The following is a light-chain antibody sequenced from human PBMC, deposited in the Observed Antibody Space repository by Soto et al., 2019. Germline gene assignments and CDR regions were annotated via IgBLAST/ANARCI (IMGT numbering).Light chain of an antibody. CDR3: QQRSNWPPVT. CDR2: DAS. Sequence: PGERATLSCRASQSVSSYLAWYQQKPGQAPRLLIYDASNRATGIPARFSGSGSGTDFTLTISSLEPEDFAVYYCQQRSNWPPVTFGQGTRLEIK. V-gene: IGKV3-11*01. J-gene: IGKJ5*01. CDR1: QSVSSY.